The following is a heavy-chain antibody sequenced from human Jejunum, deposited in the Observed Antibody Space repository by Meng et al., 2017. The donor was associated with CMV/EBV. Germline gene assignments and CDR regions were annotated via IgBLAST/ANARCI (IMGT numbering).Heavy chain of an antibody. CDR1: LAFSRYA. CDR2: IRFDGTTN. D-gene: IGHD4-11*01. V-gene: IGHV3-30*02. CDR3: AKDKIPVSPYYYGMDV. Sequence: LAFSRYARHWVRQAPGKGLEWVAFIRFDGTTNYLADSVKGRFTISRDNSKNMLFLQMNSLRAEDTAVYYCAKDKIPVSPYYYGMDVWGQGTTVTVSS. J-gene: IGHJ6*02.